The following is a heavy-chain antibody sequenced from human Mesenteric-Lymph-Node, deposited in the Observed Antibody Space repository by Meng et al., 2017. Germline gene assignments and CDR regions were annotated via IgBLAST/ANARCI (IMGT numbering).Heavy chain of an antibody. D-gene: IGHD3-9*01. J-gene: IGHJ4*02. CDR1: CGSTSSGGDN. CDR2: IYNSGST. V-gene: IGHV4-31*03. CDR3: ARVGILTGYYLPFDY. Sequence: VKRRVSGRGLVKPSQASALTSTVSCGSTSSGGDNWRWIRQHPGKGLEWIGYIYNSGSTNYNPSLKSRVTISVDTSKSQSSLKLSSVTAADTAVYYCARVGILTGYYLPFDYCGQGTLVTVSS.